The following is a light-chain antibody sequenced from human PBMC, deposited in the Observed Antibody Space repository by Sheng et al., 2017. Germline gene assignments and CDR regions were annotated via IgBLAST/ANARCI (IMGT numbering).Light chain of an antibody. J-gene: IGLJ3*02. CDR2: QNN. V-gene: IGLV3-1*01. CDR1: KLGNKF. CDR3: QAWDRNSWV. Sequence: SYELAQPPSVSVSPGQTASITCSGEKLGNKFASWYQQKPGQSPVLVIYQNNQRPSGIPERFSGSNSGNTATLTVTGTQTLDEADYYCQAWDRNSWVFGGGTKLTVL.